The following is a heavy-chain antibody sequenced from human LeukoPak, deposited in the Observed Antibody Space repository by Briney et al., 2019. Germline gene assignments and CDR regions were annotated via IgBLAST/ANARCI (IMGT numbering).Heavy chain of an antibody. J-gene: IGHJ3*02. CDR1: GGSFSAYY. CDR3: ARPIAGAGMHAFDI. Sequence: SETLSLTCGVYGGSFSAYYWSWIRQPPGKGLEWIGEIYHSGSTNYNPSLKSRVTISVDTSKNQFSLQLSSVTAADTAVYYCARPIAGAGMHAFDIWGQGTMVTVSS. D-gene: IGHD6-13*01. CDR2: IYHSGST. V-gene: IGHV4-34*01.